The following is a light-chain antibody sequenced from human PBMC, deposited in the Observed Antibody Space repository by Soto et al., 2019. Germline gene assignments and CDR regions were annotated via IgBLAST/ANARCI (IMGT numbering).Light chain of an antibody. CDR3: SSYAGSIFYV. Sequence: QSALTHPPSASGSPGQSVTISCTGTSSDVGGYNYVSWYQQHPGKAPKLMIYEVSKRPSGVPDRFSGSKSGNTASLTVSGLQAEDEADYYCSSYAGSIFYVFGTGTKVTVL. V-gene: IGLV2-8*01. J-gene: IGLJ1*01. CDR2: EVS. CDR1: SSDVGGYNY.